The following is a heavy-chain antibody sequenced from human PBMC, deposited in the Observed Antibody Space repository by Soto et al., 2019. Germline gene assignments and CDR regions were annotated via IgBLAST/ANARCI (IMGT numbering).Heavy chain of an antibody. CDR3: ARDLKPLGGYYDFWRGLMDV. J-gene: IGHJ6*02. CDR2: IYYSGST. Sequence: SETLSLTCTVSGGSISSYYWSWIRQPPGKGLEWIGYIYYSGSTNYNPSLKSRVTISVDTSKNQFSLKLSSVTAADTAVYYCARDLKPLGGYYDFWRGLMDVWGQGTTVIVSS. CDR1: GGSISSYY. V-gene: IGHV4-59*01. D-gene: IGHD3-3*01.